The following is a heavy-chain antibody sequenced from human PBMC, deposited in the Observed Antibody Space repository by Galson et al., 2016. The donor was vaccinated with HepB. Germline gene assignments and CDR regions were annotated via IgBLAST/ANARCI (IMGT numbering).Heavy chain of an antibody. J-gene: IGHJ4*02. Sequence: SLRLSCAGSGFRFNFGDSYFHWVRQAPGKGLVWVSRIMKDGSMLSYADSVKGRFTISRDNAKNTVYLQMNSLRAEDTYIYYCARDGGNHNFDYWGQGTLVTVSS. V-gene: IGHV3-74*01. CDR2: IMKDGSML. D-gene: IGHD3-16*01. CDR3: ARDGGNHNFDY. CDR1: GFRFNFGDSY.